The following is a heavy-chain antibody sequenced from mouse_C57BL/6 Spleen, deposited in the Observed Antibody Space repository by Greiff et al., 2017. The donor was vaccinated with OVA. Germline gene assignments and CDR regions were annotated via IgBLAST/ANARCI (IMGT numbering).Heavy chain of an antibody. V-gene: IGHV1-80*01. CDR2: IYPGDGDT. CDR3: ARQRLGRPYWYFDV. CDR1: GYAFSSYW. D-gene: IGHD4-1*01. Sequence: VKLMESGAELVKPGASVKISCKAYGYAFSSYWMKWVKQRPGKGLEWIGQIYPGDGDTNYNGKFKGKATLTADKSSSTAYMQLSSLTSEDSAVYFCARQRLGRPYWYFDVWGTGTTVTVSS. J-gene: IGHJ1*03.